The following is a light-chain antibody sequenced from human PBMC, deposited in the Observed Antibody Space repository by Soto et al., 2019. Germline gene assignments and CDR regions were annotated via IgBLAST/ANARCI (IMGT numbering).Light chain of an antibody. J-gene: IGKJ4*01. CDR3: QQRSNCPLT. CDR2: GAS. CDR1: HTIGTT. V-gene: IGKV3-15*01. Sequence: ERILTEATTNLSVRPGGRATLYRRASHTIGTTLVWYRQRPGQAPRLLIHGASARATGIPARFRGSGSGTEFPLTITNLQSEDFAVYYCQQRSNCPLTFGGGTKVDI.